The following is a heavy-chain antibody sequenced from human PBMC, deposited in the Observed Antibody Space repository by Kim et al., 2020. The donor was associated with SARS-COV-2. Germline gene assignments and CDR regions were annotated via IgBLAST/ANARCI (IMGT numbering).Heavy chain of an antibody. D-gene: IGHD5-12*01. Sequence: YTPALKSRVTISVDTSKNQFSLKLSSVAAADTAVYYCARGSEMATTNFDYWGQGTLVTVSS. V-gene: IGHV4-59*09. CDR3: ARGSEMATTNFDY. J-gene: IGHJ4*02.